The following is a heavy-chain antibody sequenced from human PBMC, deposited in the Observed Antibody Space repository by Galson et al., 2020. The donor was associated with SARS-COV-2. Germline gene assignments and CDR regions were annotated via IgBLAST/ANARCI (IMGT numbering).Heavy chain of an antibody. CDR3: PRHLKGPVWFGELFPGGAFDI. CDR2: VSYNGDT. CDR1: GGSISSYY. V-gene: IGHV4-59*08. Sequence: ASETLSLTCAVSGGSISSYYWSWIRQPPGQGLEWLGYVSYNGDTHYNPSFESRVTISADTSKNQFSLKVRSVTAADTAVYFCPRHLKGPVWFGELFPGGAFDIWGQGKLVTVSS. J-gene: IGHJ3*02. D-gene: IGHD3-10*01.